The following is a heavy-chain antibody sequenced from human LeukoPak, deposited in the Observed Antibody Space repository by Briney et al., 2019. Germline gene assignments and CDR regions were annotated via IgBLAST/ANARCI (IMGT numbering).Heavy chain of an antibody. V-gene: IGHV7-4-1*02. CDR3: AREGHGDSSDHYDLELADY. Sequence: ASVKVSCKASGYTFTNYAMNWVRQAPGQGLEWMGMINTNTGNPTYAQGFIGRFVFSLDTSLSTAYLQINSLKVEDTAVYYCAREGHGDSSDHYDLELADYWGQGTLVSVSS. CDR1: GYTFTNYA. CDR2: INTNTGNP. D-gene: IGHD3-22*01. J-gene: IGHJ4*02.